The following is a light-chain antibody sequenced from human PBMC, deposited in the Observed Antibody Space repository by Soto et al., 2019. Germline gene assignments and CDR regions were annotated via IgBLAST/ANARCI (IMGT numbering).Light chain of an antibody. J-gene: IGKJ1*01. CDR2: AAS. V-gene: IGKV3-20*01. CDR1: QSVSSNY. Sequence: EIVLTQSPATLSLSPGERSTLSCRASQSVSSNYLAWYQQKPGQAPRLLIFAASSRNTGIPDRFSGSGSGTDFTLTISRLEPEDFAVYHCQQYGSSPRTFGQGTKVEIK. CDR3: QQYGSSPRT.